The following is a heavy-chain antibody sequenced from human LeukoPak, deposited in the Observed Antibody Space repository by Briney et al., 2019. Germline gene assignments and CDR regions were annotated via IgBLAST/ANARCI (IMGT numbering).Heavy chain of an antibody. V-gene: IGHV4-34*01. D-gene: IGHD2-21*02. CDR3: ATTMTAMRRFDY. J-gene: IGHJ4*02. CDR2: INHSGST. Sequence: SETLSLTCAVYGGSFSGYYWSWIRQPPGKGLEWIGEINHSGSTNSNPSLKSRVTISVDTSKNQFSLKLSSVTAADTAVYYCATTMTAMRRFDYWGQGTLVTVSS. CDR1: GGSFSGYY.